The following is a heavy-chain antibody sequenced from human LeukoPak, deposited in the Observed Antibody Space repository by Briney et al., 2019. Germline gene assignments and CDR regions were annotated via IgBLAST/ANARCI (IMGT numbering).Heavy chain of an antibody. J-gene: IGHJ6*03. D-gene: IGHD4-17*01. CDR2: IRSKTYGGAI. V-gene: IGHV3-49*03. Sequence: GGSLRLSCTTSGFFFGAYAMSWFRQAPGKGLEWVGFIRSKTYGGAIEYAASVKGRFTISRDDSKCIAYLQMNSLKTEDTAVYYCARDQLGGDPDDYYYYMDVWGKGTTVTVSS. CDR1: GFFFGAYA. CDR3: ARDQLGGDPDDYYYYMDV.